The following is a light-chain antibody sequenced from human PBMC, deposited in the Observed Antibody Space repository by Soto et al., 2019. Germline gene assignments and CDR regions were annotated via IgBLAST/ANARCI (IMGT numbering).Light chain of an antibody. V-gene: IGLV1-51*02. CDR2: ENN. J-gene: IGLJ2*01. CDR3: GTWDSSLSAVV. Sequence: QSVLTQPPSVSAAPGQKVTISCSGSNSNIGNNYVFWYQQLPGTAPKLLIYENNKRPSGIPDRFSGSKSGTSATLGITGLQTGDEADYHCGTWDSSLSAVVFGGGTKLTVL. CDR1: NSNIGNNY.